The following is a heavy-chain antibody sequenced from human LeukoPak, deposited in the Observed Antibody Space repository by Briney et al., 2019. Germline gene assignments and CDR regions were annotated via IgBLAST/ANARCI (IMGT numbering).Heavy chain of an antibody. V-gene: IGHV1-18*01. CDR2: ISAYNGNT. CDR1: GYTFTSYG. J-gene: IGHJ4*02. CDR3: AKVAIFGPTTRPGGPFDY. Sequence: ASVKVSCKASGYTFTSYGISWVRQAPGQGLEWMGWISAYNGNTNYAQKLQGRVTMTTDTSTSTAYMELRSLRSDDTAVYYCAKVAIFGPTTRPGGPFDYWGQGTLVTVSS. D-gene: IGHD3-3*01.